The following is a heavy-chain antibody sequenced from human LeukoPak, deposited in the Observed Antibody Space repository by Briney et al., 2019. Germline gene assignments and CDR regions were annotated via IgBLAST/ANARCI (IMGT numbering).Heavy chain of an antibody. V-gene: IGHV4-59*01. CDR1: GGSFSGYY. D-gene: IGHD6-19*01. J-gene: IGHJ4*02. CDR3: ARAPAKGWYYFDY. CDR2: IYYSGNT. Sequence: SETLSLTCAVYGGSFSGYYWSWIRQPPGKGLEWIGYIYYSGNTNYNPSLKSRVTISVDTSKNQFSLRLRSVTAADTAVYYCARAPAKGWYYFDYWGQGTLVTVSS.